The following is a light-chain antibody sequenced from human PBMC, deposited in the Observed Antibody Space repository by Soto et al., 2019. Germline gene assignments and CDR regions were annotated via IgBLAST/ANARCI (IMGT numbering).Light chain of an antibody. J-gene: IGKJ2*01. CDR3: QQSYSVPLT. Sequence: DIQMTQSPSSLSASVGGRVTITCRSSQNILTYLNWYQQRAGEAPRFLIYAASNLQDGVPSRFSGSESGTEFTLTISSLQPEDFATYYCQQSYSVPLTFGQGTKLEMK. CDR2: AAS. V-gene: IGKV1-39*01. CDR1: QNILTY.